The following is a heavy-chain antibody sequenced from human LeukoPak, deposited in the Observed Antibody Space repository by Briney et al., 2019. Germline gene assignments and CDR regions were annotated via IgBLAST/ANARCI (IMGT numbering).Heavy chain of an antibody. V-gene: IGHV1-18*01. D-gene: IGHD1-26*01. J-gene: IGHJ4*02. Sequence: PGASVKVSCKTSGYSFSSYGINWVRQAPGQGLEWMGWISPYTGNTNYAQKLQGRVTMTTDTSTTTAYMELRSLRSDDTAVYYCARGLVGATFNDYWGQGTLVTVSS. CDR3: ARGLVGATFNDY. CDR1: GYSFSSYG. CDR2: ISPYTGNT.